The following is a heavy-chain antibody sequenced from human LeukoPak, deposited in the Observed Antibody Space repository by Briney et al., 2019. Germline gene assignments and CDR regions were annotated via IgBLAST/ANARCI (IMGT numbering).Heavy chain of an antibody. CDR2: ITPSGGST. J-gene: IGHJ4*02. D-gene: IGHD2-15*01. V-gene: IGHV1-46*03. CDR3: ARVDAAHYFDY. Sequence: GASVKVSCKASGYTFTSYYMHWVRQAPGQGLEWMGIITPSGGSTSYAQKFQGRVTMTRDTSTSTVYMELSSLRSEDTAVYYCARVDAAHYFDYWGQGTLVTVSS. CDR1: GYTFTSYY.